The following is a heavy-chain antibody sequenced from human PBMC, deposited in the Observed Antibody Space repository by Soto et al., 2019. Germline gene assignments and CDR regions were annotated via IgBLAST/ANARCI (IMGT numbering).Heavy chain of an antibody. Sequence: EAHLVGSGGGLVQPGGSLRLSCAASGFAVSANYLSWVRQAPGKGLEWVSLIYSGGDTDYAGSVRGRFTISRDNSKTTLYLQMNSLKAEDTAVYYSATRMTTAPYWGQGALVNVSS. J-gene: IGHJ4*02. CDR1: GFAVSANY. CDR3: ATRMTTAPY. V-gene: IGHV3-66*01. D-gene: IGHD4-17*01. CDR2: IYSGGDT.